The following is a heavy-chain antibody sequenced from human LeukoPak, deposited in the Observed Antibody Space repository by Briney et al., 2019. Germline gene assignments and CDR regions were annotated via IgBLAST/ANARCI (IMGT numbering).Heavy chain of an antibody. CDR3: ARTAVAGSPNLRLDYYYGMDV. V-gene: IGHV1-18*01. CDR1: GYTFISYG. Sequence: ASVKVSCKASGYTFISYGISWVRQAPGQGLEWMGWISAYNGNTNYAQKLQGRVTMTTDTSTSTAYMELRSLRSDDTAVYYCARTAVAGSPNLRLDYYYGMDVWGQGTTVTVSS. CDR2: ISAYNGNT. J-gene: IGHJ6*02. D-gene: IGHD6-19*01.